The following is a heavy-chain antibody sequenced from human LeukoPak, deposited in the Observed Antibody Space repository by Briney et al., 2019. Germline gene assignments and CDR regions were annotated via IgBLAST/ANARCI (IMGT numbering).Heavy chain of an antibody. D-gene: IGHD5-18*01. V-gene: IGHV1-46*01. J-gene: IGHJ4*02. CDR3: ARVTAMPSPPNY. CDR2: INPTDGSA. CDR1: GYTFASNY. Sequence: ASVKVSCKASGYTFASNYMHWVRQAPGQGLEWMGIINPTDGSANSAQKFQGRVTMTRDTSTSTVYMEMTSLTSEDTAVYYCARVTAMPSPPNYWGQGTLVTVSS.